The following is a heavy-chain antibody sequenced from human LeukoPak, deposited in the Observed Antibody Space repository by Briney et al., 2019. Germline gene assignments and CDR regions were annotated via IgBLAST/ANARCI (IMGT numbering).Heavy chain of an antibody. D-gene: IGHD6-19*01. CDR1: GFSLSSCS. CDR3: ARQYWGSSGCFDY. V-gene: IGHV3-21*04. J-gene: IGHJ4*02. Sequence: GGSLRLSCAASGFSLSSCSMSWVRQAPGKGLEWVSSISSSSSYIFYADSVKGRFTISRDNAKNSLYLQMNSLRAEDTALYYCARQYWGSSGCFDYWGQGTLVTVSS. CDR2: ISSSSSYI.